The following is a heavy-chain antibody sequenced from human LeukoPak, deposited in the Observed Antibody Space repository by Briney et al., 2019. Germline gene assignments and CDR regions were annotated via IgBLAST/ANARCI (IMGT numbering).Heavy chain of an antibody. CDR2: IYHSGST. V-gene: IGHV4-30-2*01. CDR1: GGSISRGSYS. D-gene: IGHD3-16*01. J-gene: IGHJ6*02. Sequence: PSQTLSLTCALPGGSISRGSYSWRWIRQPPGKRLEWVGYIYHSGSTYYNPSLKNRLTISQDRPNKQFSLTLTSLSAAGTPGYFFARGGGAPYYGMDVWGRGTTVTVSS. CDR3: ARGGGAPYYGMDV.